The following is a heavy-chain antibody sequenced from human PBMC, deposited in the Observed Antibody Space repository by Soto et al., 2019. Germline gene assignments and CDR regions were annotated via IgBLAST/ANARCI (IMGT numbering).Heavy chain of an antibody. CDR2: INHSGST. Sequence: QVQLQQWGAGLLKPSETLSLTCAVYGGSFSGYYWSWIRQPPGNGLEWIGEINHSGSTNYNPSLKSRVTISVDMSKNQFSLKLSSVTAADTAVYYCARNMVRGVIRYYYYMDVWGKGTTVTVSS. J-gene: IGHJ6*03. D-gene: IGHD3-10*01. CDR1: GGSFSGYY. CDR3: ARNMVRGVIRYYYYMDV. V-gene: IGHV4-34*01.